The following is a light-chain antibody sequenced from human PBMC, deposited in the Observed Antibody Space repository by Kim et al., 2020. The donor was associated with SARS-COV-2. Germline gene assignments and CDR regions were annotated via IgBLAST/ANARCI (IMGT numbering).Light chain of an antibody. J-gene: IGKJ1*01. CDR1: QNINTN. Sequence: EIVMTQSPATLSVSPGETATLSCRASQNINTNLAWYQQRPGQAPRLLIYRASTRATDFPARFSGSGSGTEFTLTITSLQSEDFAVYFCQQYEDWPPWTFGQGTKVDIK. CDR3: QQYEDWPPWT. CDR2: RAS. V-gene: IGKV3-15*01.